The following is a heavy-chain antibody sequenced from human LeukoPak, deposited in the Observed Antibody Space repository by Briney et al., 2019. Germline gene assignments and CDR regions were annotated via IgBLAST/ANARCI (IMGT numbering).Heavy chain of an antibody. J-gene: IGHJ6*02. V-gene: IGHV1-18*01. Sequence: ASVKVSCKASGYTFTGYGISWVRQAPGQGLEWMGWISAYNGNTNYAQKLQGRVTMTTDTSTSTAYMELRSLRSDDTAVYYCARDLETTEPYYYYGMDVWGQGTTVTVSS. CDR2: ISAYNGNT. CDR1: GYTFTGYG. D-gene: IGHD4-11*01. CDR3: ARDLETTEPYYYYGMDV.